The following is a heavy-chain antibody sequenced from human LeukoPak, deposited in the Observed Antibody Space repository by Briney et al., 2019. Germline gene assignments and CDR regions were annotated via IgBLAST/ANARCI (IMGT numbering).Heavy chain of an antibody. CDR1: GYTFTGYY. CDR2: INPNSGGT. J-gene: IGHJ4*02. Sequence: ASVKVSCKASGYTFTGYYMHWVRQAPGQGLEWMGWINPNSGGTNYAQKFQGRVTITRDTSISTAYMELSRLRSDDTAVYYCARDRLRSPPFDYWGQGTLVTVSS. V-gene: IGHV1-2*02. D-gene: IGHD5-12*01. CDR3: ARDRLRSPPFDY.